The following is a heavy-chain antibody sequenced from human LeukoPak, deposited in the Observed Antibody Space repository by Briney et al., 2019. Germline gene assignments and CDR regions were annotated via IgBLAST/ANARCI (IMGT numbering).Heavy chain of an antibody. J-gene: IGHJ4*02. V-gene: IGHV3-33*01. D-gene: IGHD2-15*01. CDR1: GFTFSSYG. Sequence: GGSLRLSCAASGFTFSSYGMHWVRQAPGKGLEWVAVIWYDGSNKYYADSVKGRFTISRDNSKNTLYLQMNSLRAEDTAVYYCARDLMVVAALDYWGQGTLVTVSS. CDR2: IWYDGSNK. CDR3: ARDLMVVAALDY.